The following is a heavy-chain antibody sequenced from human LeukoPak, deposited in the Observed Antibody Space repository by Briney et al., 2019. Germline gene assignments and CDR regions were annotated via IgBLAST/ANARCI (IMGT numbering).Heavy chain of an antibody. Sequence: SETLSLTCTVSGGSISSYYWSWIRQPPGEGLKWIGYIYYSGSTNYNPSLKSRVTISVDTSKNQLSLKLSSVTAADTAVYYCARDGCSSTSCYTMGWFDPWGQGTLVTVSS. J-gene: IGHJ5*02. D-gene: IGHD2-2*02. CDR2: IYYSGST. CDR1: GGSISSYY. V-gene: IGHV4-59*01. CDR3: ARDGCSSTSCYTMGWFDP.